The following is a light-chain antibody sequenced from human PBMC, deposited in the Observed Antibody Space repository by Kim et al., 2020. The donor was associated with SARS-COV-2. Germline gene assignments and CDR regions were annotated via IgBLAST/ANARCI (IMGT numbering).Light chain of an antibody. V-gene: IGKV3-15*01. J-gene: IGKJ4*01. CDR1: QSMSSS. CDR3: QQYNNWPLT. CDR2: DSS. Sequence: VSPGQRATLSCRASQSMSSSLAWYQQKPGQTPSLLIYDSSTRATGGPARFSGSRSGTEFTLTISGLQSEDFAVYYCQQYNNWPLTFGGGTKVDIK.